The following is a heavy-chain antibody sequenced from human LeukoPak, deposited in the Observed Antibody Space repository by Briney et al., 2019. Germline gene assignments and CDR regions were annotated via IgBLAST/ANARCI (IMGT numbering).Heavy chain of an antibody. J-gene: IGHJ3*02. Sequence: GGSLRLSCAASGFTFSSYGMHWVRQAPGKGLEGVAFIQYDGSNKYYADSVKGRFTISRDNSKNTLYLQMNSLRAEDTAVYYCARDQSRNILTGYGAFDIWGQGTMVTVSS. CDR1: GFTFSSYG. CDR3: ARDQSRNILTGYGAFDI. D-gene: IGHD3-9*01. CDR2: IQYDGSNK. V-gene: IGHV3-30*02.